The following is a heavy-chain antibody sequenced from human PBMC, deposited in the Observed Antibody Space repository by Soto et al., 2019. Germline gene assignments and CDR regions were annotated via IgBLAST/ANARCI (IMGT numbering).Heavy chain of an antibody. V-gene: IGHV4-59*01. D-gene: IGHD5-12*01. CDR1: GGSISSYY. CDR2: IYHSGST. CDR3: ARDGRDGYAVFDY. Sequence: QVQLQESGPGLVKPSETLSLTCTVSGGSISSYYWSWIRQPPGKGLEWIGFIYHSGSTNYNPSLTSRVSISVDTSKNQFSLNLSSLPAADTAVYYCARDGRDGYAVFDYWGQGTLVTVSS. J-gene: IGHJ4*02.